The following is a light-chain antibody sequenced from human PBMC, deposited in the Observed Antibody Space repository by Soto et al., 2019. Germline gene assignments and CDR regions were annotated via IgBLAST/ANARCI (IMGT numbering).Light chain of an antibody. V-gene: IGLV2-14*01. CDR1: SSDVGSYNH. CDR3: SSYTSSSTPV. CDR2: DVS. J-gene: IGLJ1*01. Sequence: QSALTQPASVSGSPGQSITISCTGTSSDVGSYNHVSWYQQHPGKAPKLIIWDVSNRPSGVSYRFSGSKSGNTASLTLSGLQAEDEAEYYCSSYTSSSTPVFGTRTKVTVL.